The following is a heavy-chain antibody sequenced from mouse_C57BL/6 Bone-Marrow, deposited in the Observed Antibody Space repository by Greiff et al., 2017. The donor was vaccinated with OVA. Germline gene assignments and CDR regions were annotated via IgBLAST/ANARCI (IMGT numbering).Heavy chain of an antibody. Sequence: DVMLVESGGDLVKPGGSLKLSCAASGFTFSSYGMSWVRQTPDKRLEWVATISSGGSYTYYPDSVKGRFTISRDNAKNTLYLQMSSLKSEDTAMYYCARPLEVYYAMDYWGQGTSVTVSS. CDR3: ARPLEVYYAMDY. CDR1: GFTFSSYG. V-gene: IGHV5-6*02. J-gene: IGHJ4*01. CDR2: ISSGGSYT.